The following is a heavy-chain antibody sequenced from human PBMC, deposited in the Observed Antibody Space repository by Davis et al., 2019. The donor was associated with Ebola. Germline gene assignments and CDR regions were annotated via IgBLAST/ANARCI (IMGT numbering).Heavy chain of an antibody. CDR2: ITTNGWST. J-gene: IGHJ6*02. CDR1: GFAFSNYN. Sequence: PGGSLRLSCTASGFAFSNYNMNWVRQAPGKGLEWVSSITTNGWSTYYADSVKGRFIISRDNAKNSLYLQMNSLRAEDTAVYYCAREGTAAGMDVWGQGTTVTVSS. V-gene: IGHV3-48*04. CDR3: AREGTAAGMDV. D-gene: IGHD6-13*01.